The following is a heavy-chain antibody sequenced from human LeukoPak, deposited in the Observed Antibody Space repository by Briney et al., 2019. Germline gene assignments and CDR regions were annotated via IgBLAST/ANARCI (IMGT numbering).Heavy chain of an antibody. Sequence: ASVKVSCKASGYTFTSYYMHWVRQAPGQGLEWMGIINPSGGSTSYAQKFQSRVTMTRDTSTSTVYMELSSLRSEDTAVYYCARDRSVDTAMVVLFDYWGQGSLVTVSS. D-gene: IGHD5-18*01. V-gene: IGHV1-46*01. CDR3: ARDRSVDTAMVVLFDY. CDR2: INPSGGST. CDR1: GYTFTSYY. J-gene: IGHJ4*02.